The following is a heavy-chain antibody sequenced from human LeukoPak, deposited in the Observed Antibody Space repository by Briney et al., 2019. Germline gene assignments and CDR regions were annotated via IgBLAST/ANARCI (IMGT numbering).Heavy chain of an antibody. D-gene: IGHD2-15*01. CDR3: ARGDRYCTASNCYFSFDY. CDR2: ISGSGGST. Sequence: VGSLRLSCAASGFTFSSYAMSWVHQAPGKGLEWGSAISGSGGSTYYADSVKGRFTISRDNSKNTLYVQMNSLRAEDTAVFYCARGDRYCTASNCYFSFDYWGQGTLVTVSS. J-gene: IGHJ4*02. V-gene: IGHV3-23*01. CDR1: GFTFSSYA.